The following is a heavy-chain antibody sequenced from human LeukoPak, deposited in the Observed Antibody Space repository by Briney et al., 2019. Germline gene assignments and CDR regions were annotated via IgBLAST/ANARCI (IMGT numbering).Heavy chain of an antibody. J-gene: IGHJ3*02. CDR2: IYYSGST. Sequence: SETLSLTCTVSGGSISSSSYYWGWIRRPPGKGLEWIGSIYYSGSTYYNPSLESRVTISVDTSKNQFSLKLSSVTAADTAVYYCARTGDIVLMVYAIAAFDIWGQGTMVTVSS. V-gene: IGHV4-39*01. D-gene: IGHD2-8*01. CDR3: ARTGDIVLMVYAIAAFDI. CDR1: GGSISSSSYY.